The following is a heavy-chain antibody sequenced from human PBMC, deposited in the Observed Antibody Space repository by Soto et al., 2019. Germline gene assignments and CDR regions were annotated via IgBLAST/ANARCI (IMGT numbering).Heavy chain of an antibody. Sequence: PGGSLRLSCAASGFTFSSYAMSWVRQAPGKGLEWVSAISGSGGSTYYADSVKGRFTISRDNSKNTLYLQMNSLRAEDTAVYYCAKEASKWLFRYNWFDPWGQGTLVTVSS. CDR1: GFTFSSYA. CDR2: ISGSGGST. V-gene: IGHV3-23*01. J-gene: IGHJ5*02. CDR3: AKEASKWLFRYNWFDP. D-gene: IGHD3-22*01.